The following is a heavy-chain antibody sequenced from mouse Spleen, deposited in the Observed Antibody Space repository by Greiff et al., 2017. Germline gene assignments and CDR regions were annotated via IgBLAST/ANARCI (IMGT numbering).Heavy chain of an antibody. CDR3: ARRGLGRLYFDY. CDR2: INPNYGTT. CDR1: GYSFTDYN. J-gene: IGHJ2*01. V-gene: IGHV1-39*01. D-gene: IGHD4-1*01. Sequence: VHVKQSGPELVKPGASVKISCKASGYSFTDYNMNWVKQSNGKSLEWIGVINPNYGTTSYNQKFKGKATLTVDQSSSTAYMQLNSLTSEDSAVYYCARRGLGRLYFDYWGQGTTLTVSS.